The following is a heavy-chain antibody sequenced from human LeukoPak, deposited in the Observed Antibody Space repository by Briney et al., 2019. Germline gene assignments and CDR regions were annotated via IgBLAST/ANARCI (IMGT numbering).Heavy chain of an antibody. CDR1: GYSISSGYY. V-gene: IGHV4-38-2*02. CDR2: INHSGST. Sequence: PSETLSLTCTVSGYSISSGYYWSWIRQPPGKGLEWIGEINHSGSTNYNPSLKSRVTISVDTSKNQFSLKLSSVTAADTAVYYCARGYCSGGSCYSYYYYNYMDVWGKGTTVTVSS. D-gene: IGHD2-15*01. J-gene: IGHJ6*03. CDR3: ARGYCSGGSCYSYYYYNYMDV.